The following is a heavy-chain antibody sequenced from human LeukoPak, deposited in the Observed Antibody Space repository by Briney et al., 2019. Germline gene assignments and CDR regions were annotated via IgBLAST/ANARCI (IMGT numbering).Heavy chain of an antibody. CDR3: ARDRGYSDY. V-gene: IGHV3-7*01. CDR1: GFTFSSYW. J-gene: IGHJ4*02. Sequence: PGGSLRLSCAASGFTFSSYWMSWVRQAPGKGLEWVANIKQDGSEKYYADSVQGRFTISRDNSKNTLYLQMNGLGAEDTAVYYCARDRGYSDYWGRGTLVTVSS. CDR2: IKQDGSEK.